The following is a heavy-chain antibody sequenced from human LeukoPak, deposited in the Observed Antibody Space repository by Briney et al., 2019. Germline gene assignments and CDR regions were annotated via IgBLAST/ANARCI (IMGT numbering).Heavy chain of an antibody. V-gene: IGHV4-59*01. D-gene: IGHD6-13*01. CDR2: IYYSGST. CDR1: GGSISSYY. Sequence: PSETLSLTCTVSGGSISSYYWSWIRQPPGKGLEWIGYIYYSGSTNYNPSLKSRVTISVDTSKNQFSLKLSSVTAADTAVYYCAGVAAAGTLQHWGQGTLVTVSS. J-gene: IGHJ1*01. CDR3: AGVAAAGTLQH.